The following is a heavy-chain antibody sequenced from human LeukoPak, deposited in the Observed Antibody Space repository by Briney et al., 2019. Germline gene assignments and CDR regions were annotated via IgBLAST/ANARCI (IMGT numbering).Heavy chain of an antibody. D-gene: IGHD4-17*01. Sequence: PGGSLRLSCAASGFTFSSYAMSWVRQASGKGLEWVSAISGSGGSTYYADSVKGRFTISRDNSKNTLYLQMNSLRAEDTAVYYCAKDRVDYGLYYGMDVWGQGTTVTVSS. CDR3: AKDRVDYGLYYGMDV. CDR1: GFTFSSYA. CDR2: ISGSGGST. J-gene: IGHJ6*02. V-gene: IGHV3-23*01.